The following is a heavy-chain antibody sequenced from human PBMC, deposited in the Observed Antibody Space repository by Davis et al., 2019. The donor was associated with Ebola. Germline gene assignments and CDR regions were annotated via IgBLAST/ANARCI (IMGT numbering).Heavy chain of an antibody. J-gene: IGHJ4*02. CDR1: GGSISGYY. CDR2: INHSGST. V-gene: IGHV4-34*01. Sequence: SETLSLTCTVSGGSISGYYWSWIRQPPGKELEWIGEINHSGSTNYNPSLKSRVTISVDTSKNQFSLKLSSVTAADTAVYYCARGHPSLYWGQGTLVTVSS. CDR3: ARGHPSLY.